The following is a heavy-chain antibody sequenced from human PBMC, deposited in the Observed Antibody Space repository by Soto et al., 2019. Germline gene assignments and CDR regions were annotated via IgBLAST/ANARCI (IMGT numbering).Heavy chain of an antibody. V-gene: IGHV4-39*01. J-gene: IGHJ6*03. Sequence: SETLSLTCTVSGGSISSSSYYWGWIRQPPGKGLEWIGSIYYSGSTYYNPSLKSRVTISVDTSKNQFSLKLSSVTAADTAVYYCARLSTGIAARLSYYYMDVWGKGTTVTVSS. CDR2: IYYSGST. CDR1: GGSISSSSYY. CDR3: ARLSTGIAARLSYYYMDV. D-gene: IGHD6-6*01.